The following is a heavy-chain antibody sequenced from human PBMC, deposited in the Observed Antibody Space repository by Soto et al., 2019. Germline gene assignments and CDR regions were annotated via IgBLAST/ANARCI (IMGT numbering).Heavy chain of an antibody. CDR2: ISYDGSSE. V-gene: IGHV3-30*18. D-gene: IGHD3-10*01. Sequence: QVQLVESGGGVVQPGRSLRLSCEASGFNLNDFGIHWVRQTPGKGLEWVAVISYDGSSEYYVDSVKDRFTVSRDNSKGTVYLHMNTLRGDDTAVYYCAKDSVGSAMDVWGQGTTVIVSS. CDR1: GFNLNDFG. J-gene: IGHJ6*02. CDR3: AKDSVGSAMDV.